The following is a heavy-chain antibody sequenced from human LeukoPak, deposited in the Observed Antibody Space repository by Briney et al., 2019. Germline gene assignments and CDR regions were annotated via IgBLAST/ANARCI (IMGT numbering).Heavy chain of an antibody. CDR1: GFTASRNY. V-gene: IGHV3-66*01. CDR3: ARVILRPYFYYHMDV. J-gene: IGHJ6*03. CDR2: LYSGGNT. Sequence: PGGSLRLSCTASGFTASRNYMTWVRQVPGKGLELVSVLYSGGNTIYADSVKGRFTISRDNSKNTLYLQMNSLRAEDTAVYYCARVILRPYFYYHMDVWGKGTTVTISS. D-gene: IGHD2-21*01.